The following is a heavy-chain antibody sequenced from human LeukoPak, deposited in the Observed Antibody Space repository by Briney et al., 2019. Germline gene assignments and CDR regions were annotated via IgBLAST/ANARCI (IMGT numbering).Heavy chain of an antibody. CDR2: IFHTGAT. CDR3: ARVRQKGTIWFDP. V-gene: IGHV4-38-2*02. CDR1: AYSINSDYS. D-gene: IGHD4/OR15-4a*01. J-gene: IGHJ5*02. Sequence: SETLSLTCTVSAYSINSDYSWGWIRQPPGQGLEWIGNIFHTGATYYNPSLKSRVTISVDTSKSQFSLRLSSVTATDTAVYFCARVRQKGTIWFDPWGQGTLVTVSS.